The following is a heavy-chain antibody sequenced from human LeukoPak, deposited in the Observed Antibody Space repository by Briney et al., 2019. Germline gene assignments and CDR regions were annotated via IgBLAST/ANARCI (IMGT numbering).Heavy chain of an antibody. CDR1: GYTFTSYG. J-gene: IGHJ4*02. D-gene: IGHD2-2*01. CDR2: MNPNSGNT. V-gene: IGHV1-8*01. CDR3: ARMTLYCSSTSCHFDY. Sequence: GASVKVSCKASGYTFTSYGINWVRQAPGQGLEWMGWMNPNSGNTGYAQKFQGRVTMTRNTSISTAYMELSSLRSEDTAVYYCARMTLYCSSTSCHFDYWGQGTLATVSS.